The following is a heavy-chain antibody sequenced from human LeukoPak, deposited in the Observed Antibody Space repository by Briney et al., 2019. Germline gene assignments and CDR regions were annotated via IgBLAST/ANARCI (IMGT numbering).Heavy chain of an antibody. V-gene: IGHV3-74*03. Sequence: GGSLLHSCAAYGFTFRSHWMYWVRQAPGKGLVWVSRINSDGSGTTYADSVKGRFTISRDNAKNTLYLQMNSLRADDTAVYYCARDSMKGVPLGYWGQGTLVTVSS. CDR1: GFTFRSHW. D-gene: IGHD2-2*01. CDR2: INSDGSGT. J-gene: IGHJ4*02. CDR3: ARDSMKGVPLGY.